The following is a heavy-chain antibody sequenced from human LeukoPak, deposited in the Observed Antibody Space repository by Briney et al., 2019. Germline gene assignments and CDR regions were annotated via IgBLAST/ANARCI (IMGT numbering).Heavy chain of an antibody. CDR1: GFTFSSYA. CDR3: AKESPYSSPRNYYFDY. CDR2: ISSNTGRT. Sequence: GGSLRLSCSASGFTFSSYAMSWVRQAPGRGLEWVSAISSNTGRTYYADSVKGRFTISRDNSKNTLSLQMNSLRAEDTAIYYCAKESPYSSPRNYYFDYWGQGTLVTVSS. V-gene: IGHV3-23*01. J-gene: IGHJ4*02. D-gene: IGHD5-18*01.